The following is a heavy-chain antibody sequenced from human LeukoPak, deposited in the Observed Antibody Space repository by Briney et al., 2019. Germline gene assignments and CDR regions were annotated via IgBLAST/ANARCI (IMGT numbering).Heavy chain of an antibody. J-gene: IGHJ4*02. CDR3: ARWEVVVAAQVGKYSFDY. CDR2: MNPNSANT. V-gene: IGHV1-8*01. D-gene: IGHD2-15*01. Sequence: ASVKVSCKASGYTFTNYDINWVRQATGQGLEWMGWMNPNSANTGYAQKFQGRVTMTRNTSISTAYMELSNLRYEATAVYYCARWEVVVAAQVGKYSFDYWGQGTLVTVSS. CDR1: GYTFTNYD.